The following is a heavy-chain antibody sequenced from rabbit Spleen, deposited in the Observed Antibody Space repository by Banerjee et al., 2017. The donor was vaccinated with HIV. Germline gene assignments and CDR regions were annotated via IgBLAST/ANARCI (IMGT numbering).Heavy chain of an antibody. CDR2: IATVNGGT. D-gene: IGHD8-1*01. V-gene: IGHV1S40*01. CDR3: ARDSAGRGSADYFTL. Sequence: QSLEESGGDLVKPEGTLTLTCTVSGFSFSSNYYMCWVRQAPGKGLEWVGCIATVNGGTWFASWAKGRFTITKTSSTTVDLKMTSLTAADTATYFCARDSAGRGSADYFTLWGPGTLVTVS. CDR1: GFSFSSNYY. J-gene: IGHJ4*01.